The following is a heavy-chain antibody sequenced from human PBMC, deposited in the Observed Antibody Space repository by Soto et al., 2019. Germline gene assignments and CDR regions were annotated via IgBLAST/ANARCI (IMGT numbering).Heavy chain of an antibody. CDR3: ARDEARVGATDLGYYYYYYGMDV. CDR2: MSYDGSNK. J-gene: IGHJ6*02. V-gene: IGHV3-30-3*01. CDR1: GFTFSNFA. Sequence: GGSLRLSCAASGFTFSNFAMHWVRQAPGKGLEWVAVMSYDGSNKYYADSVKGRFTISRDNSKNTLYLQMNSLRAEDTAVYYCARDEARVGATDLGYYYYYYGMDVWGQGTTVTVSS. D-gene: IGHD1-26*01.